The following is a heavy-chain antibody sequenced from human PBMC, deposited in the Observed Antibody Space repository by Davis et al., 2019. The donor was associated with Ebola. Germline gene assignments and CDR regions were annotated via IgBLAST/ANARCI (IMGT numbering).Heavy chain of an antibody. Sequence: MPSETLSLTCAVYGGSFSAYFWSWIRQPPEKGLEWIGEISHHNGDTSYNPSLRSRVAISVDSSKNQFSLEISSVTAADTATYYCARTTKTNIEDSGLGYNSFDSWGQGVLVSVSS. J-gene: IGHJ5*01. V-gene: IGHV4-34*01. CDR3: ARTTKTNIEDSGLGYNSFDS. D-gene: IGHD4-17*01. CDR1: GGSFSAYF. CDR2: ISHHNGDT.